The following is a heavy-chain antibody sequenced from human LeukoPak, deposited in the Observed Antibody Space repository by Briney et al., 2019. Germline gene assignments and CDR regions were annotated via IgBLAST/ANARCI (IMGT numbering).Heavy chain of an antibody. V-gene: IGHV3-30*18. CDR2: ISYDGSNK. Sequence: GGSLRLSCAASGFTFSSYGMHWVRQAPGKGLEWVAVISYDGSNKYYADSVKGRFTTSRDNSKNTLYLQMNSLRAEDTAVYYCAKDEIGGGDVARYGMDVWGQGSTVTVSS. CDR1: GFTFSSYG. CDR3: AKDEIGGGDVARYGMDV. D-gene: IGHD2-21*02. J-gene: IGHJ6*02.